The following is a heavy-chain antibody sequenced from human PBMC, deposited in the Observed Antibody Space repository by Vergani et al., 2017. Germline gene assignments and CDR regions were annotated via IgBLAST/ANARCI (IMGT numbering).Heavy chain of an antibody. V-gene: IGHV4-38-2*02. D-gene: IGHD6-19*01. CDR3: ASDTHSGKRADS. CDR1: GYSISSGYY. Sequence: QVQLQESGPGLVKPSETLSLTCTVSGYSISSGYYWGWIRQPPGKGLEGIGSIYHSGSTYYNPSLKSRVTISVDTSKNQFSLTLTSVTAADTAVYYCASDTHSGKRADSWGQGILVTVTS. J-gene: IGHJ4*02. CDR2: IYHSGST.